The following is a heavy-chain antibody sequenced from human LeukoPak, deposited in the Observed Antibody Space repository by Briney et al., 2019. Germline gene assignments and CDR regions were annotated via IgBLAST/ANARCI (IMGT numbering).Heavy chain of an antibody. Sequence: GGSLRLSCAASGFTFSSYGMSWVRQAPGKGLEWVSAISGSGGSTYYADSVKGRFTIYSDNSKNTLYLQMNSLRAEDTAVYYCATHRSAHSSMDAWGKGTPVTTSS. CDR3: ATHRSAHSSMDA. V-gene: IGHV3-23*01. CDR1: GFTFSSYG. J-gene: IGHJ6*03. CDR2: ISGSGGST.